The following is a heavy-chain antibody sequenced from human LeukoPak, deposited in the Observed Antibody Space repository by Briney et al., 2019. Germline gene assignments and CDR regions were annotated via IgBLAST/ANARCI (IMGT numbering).Heavy chain of an antibody. V-gene: IGHV3-74*01. CDR1: EFTFSNYW. D-gene: IGHD6-13*01. Sequence: GGSLRLSCVASEFTFSNYWIHWVRQAPGKGLVWVSRIRGDGIVTNYADSVEGRFTVSRDNAKNTVHLQMNSLRDDDTAVYYCEIIAAAGGLSWGQGTLVTVSS. CDR2: IRGDGIVT. CDR3: EIIAAAGGLS. J-gene: IGHJ5*02.